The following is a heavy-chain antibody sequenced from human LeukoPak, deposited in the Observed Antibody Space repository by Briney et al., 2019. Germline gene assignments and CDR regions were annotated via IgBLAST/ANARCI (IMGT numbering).Heavy chain of an antibody. V-gene: IGHV3-30*04. Sequence: PGGSLRLSCEVSGFTFSSYAMHWVRQAPGKGLEWVAVISSDGSKKDYADSVKGRFTISRDNSKNTLYLQMNSLRAEDTAVYYCARDRSLYSSTWYVPRDGFDIWGQGTMVTVSS. CDR2: ISSDGSKK. D-gene: IGHD6-13*01. CDR3: ARDRSLYSSTWYVPRDGFDI. CDR1: GFTFSSYA. J-gene: IGHJ3*02.